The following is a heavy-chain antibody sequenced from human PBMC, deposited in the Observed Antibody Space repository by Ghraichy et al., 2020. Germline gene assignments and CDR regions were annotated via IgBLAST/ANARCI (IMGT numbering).Heavy chain of an antibody. V-gene: IGHV3-23*01. Sequence: GSLRLSCAASGFTFSSYAMSWVRQAPGKGLEWVSAISGSGGSTYCADSVKGRFTISRDNSKNTLYLQMNSLRAEDTAVYYCAKFTHTYYYDSSGYYFDYWGQGTLVTVSS. CDR3: AKFTHTYYYDSSGYYFDY. D-gene: IGHD3-22*01. CDR2: ISGSGGST. J-gene: IGHJ4*02. CDR1: GFTFSSYA.